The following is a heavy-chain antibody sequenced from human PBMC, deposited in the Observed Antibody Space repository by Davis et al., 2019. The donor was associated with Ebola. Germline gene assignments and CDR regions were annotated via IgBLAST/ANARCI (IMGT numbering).Heavy chain of an antibody. CDR3: ARAGRNNWFDP. CDR2: IRYDGSNK. J-gene: IGHJ5*02. D-gene: IGHD2-8*02. V-gene: IGHV3-30*02. CDR1: GFTFSSYG. Sequence: GESLKISCAASGFTFSSYGMHWVRQAPGKGLEWVAFIRYDGSNKYYADSVKGRFTISRDNAKNSLYLQMDSLRDEDTAVYYCARAGRNNWFDPWGQGTLITVSS.